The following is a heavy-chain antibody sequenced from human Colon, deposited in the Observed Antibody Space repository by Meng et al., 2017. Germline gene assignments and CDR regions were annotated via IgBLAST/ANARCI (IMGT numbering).Heavy chain of an antibody. V-gene: IGHV4-4*02. Sequence: QGRRQGGAPGQVMPSGPLPPTFKCLGGSNRNDQGGSLARQAPGKGLEWIGEIYHSGRTNYNPSVKSRVSMSVDKSQNHFSLRLSSVTAADTAVYYCARSPYSGSALPFFDYWGQGSLVTVSS. J-gene: IGHJ4*02. CDR3: ARSPYSGSALPFFDY. D-gene: IGHD1-26*01. CDR1: GGSNRNDQG. CDR2: IYHSGRT.